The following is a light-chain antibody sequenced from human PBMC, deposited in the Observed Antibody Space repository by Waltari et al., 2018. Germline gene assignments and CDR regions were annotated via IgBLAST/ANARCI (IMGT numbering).Light chain of an antibody. CDR3: CSYAGSYLRV. J-gene: IGLJ3*02. V-gene: IGLV2-11*01. CDR2: DVS. CDR1: SSDVGGYNY. Sequence: QSALTQPRSVSGSPGQSVTISCTGTSSDVGGYNYVSWYQQHPGKAPKLMIYDVSKRPPGVPDRFSGSKSGNTASLTISGLQAEDETDYYCCSYAGSYLRVFGGGTKLTVL.